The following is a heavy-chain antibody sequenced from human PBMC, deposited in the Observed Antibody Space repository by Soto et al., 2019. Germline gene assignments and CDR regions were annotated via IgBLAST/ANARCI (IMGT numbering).Heavy chain of an antibody. CDR2: ISSSSSYI. J-gene: IGHJ5*02. CDR1: GFTFSSYS. V-gene: IGHV3-21*01. Sequence: GGSLRLSCAASGFTFSSYSMNWVRQAPGKGLEWVSSISSSSSYIYYSDSVKGRFTISRDNAKNSLYLQMNSLRAEDTAVYYCARAGSSGWYARNWFDPWGQGTLVTVSS. CDR3: ARAGSSGWYARNWFDP. D-gene: IGHD6-19*01.